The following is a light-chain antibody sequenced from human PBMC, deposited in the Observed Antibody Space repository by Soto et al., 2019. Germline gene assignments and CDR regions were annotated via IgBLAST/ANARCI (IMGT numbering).Light chain of an antibody. CDR3: QQYNNWPPWT. J-gene: IGKJ1*01. V-gene: IGKV3-15*01. CDR2: GAS. CDR1: QSVSSN. Sequence: EILMTQSPATLSVSPGERATLSCRASQSVSSNLAWYQQKPGQAPRLLVFGASTRATGIPDRFSGSGSGTEFTLTISSLQSEDSAVYYCQQYNNWPPWTFGQGTKVEIK.